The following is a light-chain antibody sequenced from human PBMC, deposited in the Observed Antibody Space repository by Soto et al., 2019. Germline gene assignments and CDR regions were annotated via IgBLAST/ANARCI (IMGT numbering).Light chain of an antibody. J-gene: IGKJ1*01. CDR2: GTS. CDR3: QQYNDRPGT. Sequence: EIVMTQSPATLSVSPGERATLSCRASQRVSSNLAWFQQKPGQAPRLLIYGTSTRATGIPVRFSGSGSGTEFTLTISSLQSEDFAVYYCQQYNDRPGTFGQGTKVEIK. V-gene: IGKV3-15*01. CDR1: QRVSSN.